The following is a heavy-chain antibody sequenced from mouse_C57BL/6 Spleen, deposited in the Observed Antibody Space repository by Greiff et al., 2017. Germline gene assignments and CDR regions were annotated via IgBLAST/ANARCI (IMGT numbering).Heavy chain of an antibody. CDR1: GYTITDYN. Sequence: EVQLQQSGPELVKPGASVKMSCKASGYTITDYNMHWVKQSPGKSLEWIGYINPNDGGTSYNPKFQGKATLTVNKSSSTAYMELRSLTSEDTAVYYCARSPYSAMDYWGQGTSVTVSS. CDR2: INPNDGGT. J-gene: IGHJ4*01. V-gene: IGHV1-22*01. CDR3: ARSPYSAMDY.